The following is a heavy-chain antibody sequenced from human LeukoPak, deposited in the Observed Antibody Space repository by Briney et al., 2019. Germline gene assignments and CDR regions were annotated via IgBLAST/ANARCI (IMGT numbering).Heavy chain of an antibody. CDR1: GGSISSGGYS. CDR2: VYYSGST. D-gene: IGHD3-10*01. Sequence: SETLSLTCAVSGGSISSGGYSWSWIRQPPGKGLEWIGYVYYSGSTNYNPSLKSRVTISVDTSKNQFSLKLNSVTAADTAVYYCARRHKVGAGDALDIWGQGTMVTVSS. J-gene: IGHJ3*02. CDR3: ARRHKVGAGDALDI. V-gene: IGHV4-61*08.